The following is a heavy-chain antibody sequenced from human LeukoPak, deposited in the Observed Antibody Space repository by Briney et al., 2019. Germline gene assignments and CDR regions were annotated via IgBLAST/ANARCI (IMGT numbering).Heavy chain of an antibody. CDR3: AKAEWGSSGYTHWEY. D-gene: IGHD3-22*01. V-gene: IGHV3-23*01. J-gene: IGHJ4*02. CDR2: ISGSGGST. Sequence: GGSLRLSCAASGFTFSSYWMSWVRQAPGKGLEWVSAISGSGGSTYYADSVKGRFTISRDNSKNTLYLQMNSLRAEDTAVYYCAKAEWGSSGYTHWEYWGQGTLVTVSS. CDR1: GFTFSSYW.